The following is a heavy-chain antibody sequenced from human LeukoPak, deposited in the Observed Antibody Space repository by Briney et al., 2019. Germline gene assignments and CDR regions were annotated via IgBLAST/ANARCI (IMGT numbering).Heavy chain of an antibody. J-gene: IGHJ4*02. CDR2: ISTSGTP. V-gene: IGHV4-61*02. Sequence: PSETLSLTCTVSGDSISSGDYYWNWIRQPAGKRLEWIGRISTSGTPNYNPSFRGRLTISIDTSKNQFSLNLRSVTAAETGIYYCARGPYWGQGTLVTVSS. CDR1: GDSISSGDYY. CDR3: ARGPY.